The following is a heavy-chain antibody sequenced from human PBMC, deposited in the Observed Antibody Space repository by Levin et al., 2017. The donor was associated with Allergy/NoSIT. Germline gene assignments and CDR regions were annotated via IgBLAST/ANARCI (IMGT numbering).Heavy chain of an antibody. J-gene: IGHJ4*02. V-gene: IGHV4-38-2*02. CDR2: IYHSGST. CDR1: GYSISSGYY. D-gene: IGHD1-26*01. CDR3: AREHSGSSRDDY. Sequence: SQTLSLTCAVSGYSISSGYYWGWIRQPPGKGLEWIGSIYHSGSTYYNPSLKSRVTISVDTSKNQFSLKLGSVTAADTAVYYCAREHSGSSRDDYWGQGTLVTVSS.